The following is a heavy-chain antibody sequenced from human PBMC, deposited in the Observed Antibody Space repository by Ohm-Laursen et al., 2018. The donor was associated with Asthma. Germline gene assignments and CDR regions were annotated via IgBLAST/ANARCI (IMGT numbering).Heavy chain of an antibody. J-gene: IGHJ4*01. CDR3: ARCHKKVDHEGAY. V-gene: IGHV3-7*01. CDR1: GFTFSTYW. CDR2: TNEDGSEI. D-gene: IGHD1-14*01. Sequence: SLRLSCSASGFTFSTYWMSWVRQAPGKGLEWVANTNEDGSEIYYVDSVKGRFTISRDNAKNSLYLQMNSLRVEDTAVYYCARCHKKVDHEGAYWGQESWSPSPQ.